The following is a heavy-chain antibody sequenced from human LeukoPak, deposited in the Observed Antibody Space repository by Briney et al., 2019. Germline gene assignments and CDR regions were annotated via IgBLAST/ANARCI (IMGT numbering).Heavy chain of an antibody. CDR3: ARGGYGSDIDI. CDR2: IYSVGST. Sequence: GGSLRLSCAASGFTVSSNYKSWVRQAPGGGLEWVSVIYSVGSTYYADSVKGRFTISRDNSKNTLYLQMNSLRAEDTAVYYCARGGYGSDIDIWGQGTMVTVSS. CDR1: GFTVSSNY. D-gene: IGHD3-10*01. J-gene: IGHJ3*02. V-gene: IGHV3-53*01.